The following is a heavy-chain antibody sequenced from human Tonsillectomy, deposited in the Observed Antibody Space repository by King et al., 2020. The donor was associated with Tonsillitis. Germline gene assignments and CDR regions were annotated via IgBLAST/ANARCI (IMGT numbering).Heavy chain of an antibody. J-gene: IGHJ6*02. CDR2: INTNTGNP. Sequence: VQLVESGSELKKPGASVKVSCTSSGYTFTSYAMNWVRQAPGQELEWMGWINTNTGNPTYAQGFTGRFVFSLDTSVSTAYLQISSLKAEYTAVYYCARPEVDRDGGYYGMDVWGQGTTVTVSS. CDR3: ARPEVDRDGGYYGMDV. CDR1: GYTFTSYA. D-gene: IGHD3-16*01. V-gene: IGHV7-4-1*02.